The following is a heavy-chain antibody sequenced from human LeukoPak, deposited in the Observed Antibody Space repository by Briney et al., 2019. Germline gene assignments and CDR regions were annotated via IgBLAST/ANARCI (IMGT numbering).Heavy chain of an antibody. CDR1: GFTFSSYS. CDR2: ISSSSSYI. CDR3: ARDVAGNYYDSSGYSTGNWFDP. J-gene: IGHJ5*02. Sequence: GGSLRLSCAASGFTFSSYSMNWVRQAPGKGLEWVSSISSSSSYIYYADSVKGRFTISRDNAKNSLYLQMNSLRAEDTAVYYCARDVAGNYYDSSGYSTGNWFDPWGQGTLVTVSS. V-gene: IGHV3-21*01. D-gene: IGHD3-22*01.